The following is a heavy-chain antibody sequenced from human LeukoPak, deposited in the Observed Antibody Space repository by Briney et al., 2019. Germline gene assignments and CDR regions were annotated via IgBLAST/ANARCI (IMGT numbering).Heavy chain of an antibody. Sequence: KPSETLSLTCAVYGGSFSGYYWSWIRQPPGKGLEWIGEINHSGSTNYNPSLKCRVTISVDTSKNQFSLKLSSVTAADTAVYYCARWTYNWNYNHYYYYMDVWGKGTTVTVSS. D-gene: IGHD1-7*01. J-gene: IGHJ6*03. V-gene: IGHV4-34*01. CDR2: INHSGST. CDR3: ARWTYNWNYNHYYYYMDV. CDR1: GGSFSGYY.